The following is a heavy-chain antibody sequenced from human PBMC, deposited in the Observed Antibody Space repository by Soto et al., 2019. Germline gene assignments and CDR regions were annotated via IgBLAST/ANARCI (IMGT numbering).Heavy chain of an antibody. V-gene: IGHV1-18*04. CDR1: GYTFTSYG. Sequence: QVQLVQSGAEVKKPGASVKVSCKASGYTFTSYGISWVRQAPGQGLEWMAWISAYDGNTKYAQDLQGRVTMTTDTSTSTAYMELRSLRSDDTAVYYCARFSGGVYNTYYFYYGMDVWGQGTTVTVSS. CDR3: ARFSGGVYNTYYFYYGMDV. CDR2: ISAYDGNT. J-gene: IGHJ6*02. D-gene: IGHD2-15*01.